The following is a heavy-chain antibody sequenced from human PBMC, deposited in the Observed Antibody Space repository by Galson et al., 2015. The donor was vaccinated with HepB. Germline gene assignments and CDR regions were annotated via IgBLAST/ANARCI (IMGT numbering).Heavy chain of an antibody. Sequence: SLRLSCAASGFIFSNYGMVWVRQAPGKGVEWVSRISGSGGSTYYADSVRGRFTISRDNSKNTLNLQVSSLSAEDTAVYYCARGFAGASDYCGQGTLVTASS. D-gene: IGHD3-16*01. CDR3: ARGFAGASDY. V-gene: IGHV3-23*01. CDR1: GFIFSNYG. CDR2: ISGSGGST. J-gene: IGHJ4*02.